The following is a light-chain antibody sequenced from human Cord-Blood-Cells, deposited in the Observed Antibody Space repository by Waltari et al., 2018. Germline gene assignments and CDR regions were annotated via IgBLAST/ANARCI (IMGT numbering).Light chain of an antibody. CDR1: QSISSY. Sequence: DIQMTQSPSSLSASVGDRVTITRRASQSISSYLNWYQQKPGKAPKLLIYAASSLQSGVPSRFSGSGSGTDFTLTISSLQPEGFATYYCQQGYSTPFTFGPGTKVDIK. V-gene: IGKV1-39*01. CDR2: AAS. J-gene: IGKJ3*01. CDR3: QQGYSTPFT.